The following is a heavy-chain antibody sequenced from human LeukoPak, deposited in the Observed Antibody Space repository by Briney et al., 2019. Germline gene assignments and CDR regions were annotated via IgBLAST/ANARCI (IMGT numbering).Heavy chain of an antibody. CDR2: IHHSGGI. J-gene: IGHJ4*02. CDR1: GDSISSDIW. D-gene: IGHD4/OR15-4a*01. V-gene: IGHV4-4*02. CDR3: SRGRDYRLHY. Sequence: SETLSLTCAVSGDSISSDIWWNWVRQPPGKGLEWIGEIHHSGGINYNPSLKSRVTISLDKSKNQFSLELNSVTAADTALYYCSRGRDYRLHYWGQGTLVTVSS.